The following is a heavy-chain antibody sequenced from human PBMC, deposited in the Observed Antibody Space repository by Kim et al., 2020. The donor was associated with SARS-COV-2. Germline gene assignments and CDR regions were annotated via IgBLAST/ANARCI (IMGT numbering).Heavy chain of an antibody. CDR1: GDSIRGYY. V-gene: IGHV4-59*08. J-gene: IGHJ4*02. CDR3: AVQRWLQHAVDY. D-gene: IGHD5-18*01. Sequence: SETLSLTCTVSGDSIRGYYWSWLRQPPGKGLEWIGNVFYSGSTNYNPSLKSRVTISSHMSDNQSSLILRSVTAADTATYFCAVQRWLQHAVDYWGQGTLV. CDR2: VFYSGST.